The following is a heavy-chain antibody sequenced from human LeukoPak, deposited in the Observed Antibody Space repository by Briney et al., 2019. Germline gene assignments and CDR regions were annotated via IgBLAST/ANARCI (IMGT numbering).Heavy chain of an antibody. CDR2: ISGSGGST. D-gene: IGHD3-10*01. J-gene: IGHJ4*02. V-gene: IGHV3-23*01. CDR1: GFIFSTYS. CDR3: AREGGFGESAYFDY. Sequence: GGSLRLSCAASGFIFSTYSMNWVRQAPGKGLEWVSAISGSGGSTYYADSVKGRFTISRDNSKNTLYLQMNSLRAEDTAVYYCAREGGFGESAYFDYWGQGTLVTVSS.